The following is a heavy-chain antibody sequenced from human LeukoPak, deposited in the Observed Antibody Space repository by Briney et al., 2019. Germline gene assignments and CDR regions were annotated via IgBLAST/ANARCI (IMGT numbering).Heavy chain of an antibody. J-gene: IGHJ5*02. CDR1: GFTFSSYE. CDR3: ARSLVVGATYPYH. CDR2: ITGSGDTI. V-gene: IGHV3-48*03. Sequence: GGSLRLSCSASGFTFSSYEMNWVRQAPGKGLEWISYITGSGDTIYYADSVKGRSTISRDNAKNSLYLQLNSLRAEDTAVYYCARSLVVGATYPYHWGQGTLVTVSS. D-gene: IGHD1-26*01.